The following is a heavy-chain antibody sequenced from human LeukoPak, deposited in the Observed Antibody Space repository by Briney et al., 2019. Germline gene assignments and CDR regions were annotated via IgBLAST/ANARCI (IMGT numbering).Heavy chain of an antibody. CDR2: INSDGSVT. CDR1: GFTFTTYW. CDR3: ARDAVDTANAV. V-gene: IGHV3-74*01. Sequence: GGSLRLSCAASGFTFTTYWMHWVRQAPGKGLVWVSHINSDGSVTSYADSVKGRFTISRDNAKNTLYLQMSSLRAEDTAVYYCARDAVDTANAVWGQGTTVTVSS. J-gene: IGHJ6*02. D-gene: IGHD5-18*01.